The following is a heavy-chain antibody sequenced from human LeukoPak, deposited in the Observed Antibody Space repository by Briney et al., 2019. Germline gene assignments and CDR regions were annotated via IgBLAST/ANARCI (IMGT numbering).Heavy chain of an antibody. V-gene: IGHV3-23*01. Sequence: PGGSLRLSCAASGFTFSNYVVSWVRQAPGKGLEWVSAISVSGGSTYYAESVKGRFNISRDNSKNTLNLQMNSLRADDTAVYYCAKDRRYCSSTSCYNSGEIDYWGQGILVTVSS. CDR1: GFTFSNYV. J-gene: IGHJ4*02. CDR2: ISVSGGST. D-gene: IGHD2-2*02. CDR3: AKDRRYCSSTSCYNSGEIDY.